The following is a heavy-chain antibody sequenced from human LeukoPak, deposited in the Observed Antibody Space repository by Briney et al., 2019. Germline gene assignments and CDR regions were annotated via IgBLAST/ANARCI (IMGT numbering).Heavy chain of an antibody. J-gene: IGHJ4*02. D-gene: IGHD2-15*01. Sequence: GGSLRLSCAASGFTFSDYYMCWIRQAPGKGLEWLSYISSSGSAIYYADSVKGRFTISRDNAKNSLYLQMNSLRAEDTAVYYCARGMLPRPFDYWGQGTLVTVSS. CDR3: ARGMLPRPFDY. CDR1: GFTFSDYY. V-gene: IGHV3-11*01. CDR2: ISSSGSAI.